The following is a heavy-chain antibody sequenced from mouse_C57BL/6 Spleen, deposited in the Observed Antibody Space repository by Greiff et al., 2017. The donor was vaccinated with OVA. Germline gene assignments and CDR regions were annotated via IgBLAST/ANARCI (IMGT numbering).Heavy chain of an antibody. CDR1: GYAFSSYW. J-gene: IGHJ2*01. Sequence: QVHVKQSGAELVKPGASVKISCKASGYAFSSYWMNWVKQRPGKGLEWIGQIYPGDGDTNYNGKFKGKATLTADKSSSTAYMQLSSLTSEDSAVYFCARSGTTVAFDDWGQGTTLTVSS. CDR2: IYPGDGDT. CDR3: ARSGTTVAFDD. D-gene: IGHD1-1*01. V-gene: IGHV1-80*01.